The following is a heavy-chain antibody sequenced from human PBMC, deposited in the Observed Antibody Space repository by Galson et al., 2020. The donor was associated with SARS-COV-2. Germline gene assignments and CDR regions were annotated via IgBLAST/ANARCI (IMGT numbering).Heavy chain of an antibody. J-gene: IGHJ2*01. CDR2: VYPSGTT. Sequence: SETLYLTCTVSGYSVSTTNYSGWVRQPPGRGLEWIGSVYPSGTTYYNPSLKTRVTISVDTSKNQFSLRLDSVTAADTALYYCARQGVNMIVLVTVPGWYFVLWGRGTLVTVSS. CDR1: GYSVSTTNY. D-gene: IGHD3-22*01. V-gene: IGHV4-38-2*02. CDR3: ARQGVNMIVLVTVPGWYFVL.